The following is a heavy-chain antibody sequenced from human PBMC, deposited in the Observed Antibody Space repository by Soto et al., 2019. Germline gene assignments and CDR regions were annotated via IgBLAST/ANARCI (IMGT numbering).Heavy chain of an antibody. CDR3: ARGAIYGFGELRNYYYYYGMDV. J-gene: IGHJ6*02. CDR1: GGSFSGYY. D-gene: IGHD3-10*01. V-gene: IGHV4-34*01. CDR2: INHSGST. Sequence: SETLSLTCAVYGGSFSGYYWSWIRQPPGKGLEWIGEINHSGSTNYNPSLKSRVTISVDTSKNQFSLKLSSVTAADTAVYYCARGAIYGFGELRNYYYYYGMDVWGQGTTVTVSS.